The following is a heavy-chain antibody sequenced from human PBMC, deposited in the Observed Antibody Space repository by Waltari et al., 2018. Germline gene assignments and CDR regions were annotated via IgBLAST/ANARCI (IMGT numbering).Heavy chain of an antibody. CDR2: ISDDGSNK. V-gene: IGHV3-30-3*01. CDR1: GFTFCSYA. Sequence: QVQLVESGGGVVQPGRSLRLSCAASGFTFCSYAMHWVRQAPGKGLGWVAVISDDGSNKYYADSVKGRFTISRDNSKNTLYLQMNSLRAEDTAVYYCARDGSQHFDLWGRGTLVTVSS. CDR3: ARDGSQHFDL. D-gene: IGHD2-2*01. J-gene: IGHJ2*01.